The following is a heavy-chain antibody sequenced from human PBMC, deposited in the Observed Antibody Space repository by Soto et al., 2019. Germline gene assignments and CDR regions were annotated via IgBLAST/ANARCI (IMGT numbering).Heavy chain of an antibody. D-gene: IGHD2-15*01. CDR1: GFTFSSYS. CDR3: ARDWGDCSGGSCSGYYYGMDV. Sequence: GGSLRVSCAASGFTFSSYSMNWVRQAPGKGLEWVSYISSSSSTIYYADSVKGRFTISRDNAKNSLYLQMNSLRDEDTAVYYCARDWGDCSGGSCSGYYYGMDVWGQGTTVTVSS. CDR2: ISSSSSTI. V-gene: IGHV3-48*02. J-gene: IGHJ6*02.